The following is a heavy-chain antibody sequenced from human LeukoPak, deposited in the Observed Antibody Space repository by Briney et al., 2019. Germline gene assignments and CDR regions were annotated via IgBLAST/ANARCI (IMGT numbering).Heavy chain of an antibody. CDR1: GLTASHNVNNA. CDR2: ITTSGSS. J-gene: IGHJ6*02. CDR3: AKAPVWNYYYGLDV. V-gene: IGHV3-23*01. D-gene: IGHD2-21*01. Sequence: GGSLRLSCAASGLTASHNVNNAMSWVRHAPGKGLEWVSGITTSGSSYYADSVKGRFTISRENSNNTLYLHMDSLRAEDTAVYYCAKAPVWNYYYGLDVWGQGTTVTVSS.